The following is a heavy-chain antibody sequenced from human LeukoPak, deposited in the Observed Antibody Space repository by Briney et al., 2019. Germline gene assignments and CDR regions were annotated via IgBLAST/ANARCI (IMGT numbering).Heavy chain of an antibody. CDR2: IYYSGST. CDR3: ARDGRAAAYFDY. J-gene: IGHJ4*02. D-gene: IGHD6-13*01. V-gene: IGHV4-59*01. Sequence: SETLSLTCTVSGGSISSYYWSWIRQPPGKGLEWIGYIYYSGSTNYNPSLKSRVTISVDTSKNQFSLKLSSVTAADTAVYYCARDGRAAAYFDYWGQGTLVTVSS. CDR1: GGSISSYY.